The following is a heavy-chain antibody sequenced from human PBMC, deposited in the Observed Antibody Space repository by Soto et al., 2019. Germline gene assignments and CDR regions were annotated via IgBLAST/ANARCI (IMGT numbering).Heavy chain of an antibody. V-gene: IGHV1-69*13. CDR3: AREGHYDFWSGYYFDY. D-gene: IGHD3-3*01. J-gene: IGHJ4*02. Sequence: GASVKVSCKASGGTFSSYAISWVRQAPGQGLEWMGGIIPIFGTANYAQKFQGRVTITADESTSTAYMELSSLRSEDTAVYYCAREGHYDFWSGYYFDYWGQGTLVTVSS. CDR1: GGTFSSYA. CDR2: IIPIFGTA.